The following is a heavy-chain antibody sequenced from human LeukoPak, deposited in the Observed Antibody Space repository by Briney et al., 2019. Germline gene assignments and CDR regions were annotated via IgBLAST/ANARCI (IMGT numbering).Heavy chain of an antibody. J-gene: IGHJ6*02. Sequence: SETLSLTCTVSGGSISSYYWSWIRQPPGKGLEWIGYIYYSGSTNYNPSLKSRVTISVDTSKNQFSLKLSSVTAADTAVYYCARHIYGSGSHNGMDVWGQGTTVTVSS. V-gene: IGHV4-59*08. CDR3: ARHIYGSGSHNGMDV. CDR2: IYYSGST. D-gene: IGHD3-10*01. CDR1: GGSISSYY.